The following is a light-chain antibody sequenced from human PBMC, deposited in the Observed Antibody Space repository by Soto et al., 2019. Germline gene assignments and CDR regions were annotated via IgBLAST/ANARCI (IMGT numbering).Light chain of an antibody. CDR1: QSVSNNY. CDR2: GAS. Sequence: EVVLTQSPGTLSLSPRERATLSCRASQSVSNNYLAWYQHKPGQAPRLLIYGASNRAPGIPDRFSGSGSGHDFPLTISRLPPEDVAVYYWQQYEASPRTFGQGTVVEVK. V-gene: IGKV3-20*01. J-gene: IGKJ1*01. CDR3: QQYEASPRT.